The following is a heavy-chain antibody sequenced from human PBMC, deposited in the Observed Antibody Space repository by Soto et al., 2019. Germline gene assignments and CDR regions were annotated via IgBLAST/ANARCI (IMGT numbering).Heavy chain of an antibody. J-gene: IGHJ4*02. V-gene: IGHV4-31*03. CDR1: GGSISSGGYY. Sequence: SETLSLTCTVSGGSISSGGYYWSWIRQHPGKGLEWIGYIYYSGSTYYNPSLKSRVTISVDTSKNQFSLKLSSVTAADTAVYYCARMQRAYYYDSSGSYWGQGTLVTVSS. CDR2: IYYSGST. CDR3: ARMQRAYYYDSSGSY. D-gene: IGHD3-22*01.